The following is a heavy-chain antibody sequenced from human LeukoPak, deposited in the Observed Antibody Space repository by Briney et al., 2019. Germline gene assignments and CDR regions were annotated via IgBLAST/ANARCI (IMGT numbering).Heavy chain of an antibody. Sequence: GRSLRLSCAASGFTFDDYAMHWVRQGPGKGLEGVSGITWNSGTMGYADSVKGRFTISRDNAKNSLYLQMNSLRAEDTALYHCAKDVTGTGAFDAWGRGTMVTVS. CDR2: ITWNSGTM. CDR1: GFTFDDYA. D-gene: IGHD1-7*01. CDR3: AKDVTGTGAFDA. J-gene: IGHJ3*01. V-gene: IGHV3-9*01.